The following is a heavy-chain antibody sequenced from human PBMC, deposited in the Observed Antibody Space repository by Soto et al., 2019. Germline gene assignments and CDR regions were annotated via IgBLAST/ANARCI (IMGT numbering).Heavy chain of an antibody. J-gene: IGHJ6*02. CDR1: GFTFTSSA. D-gene: IGHD6-13*01. CDR3: AAEGQIAAAGTGDYYYYGMDV. Sequence: SVKVSCKASGFTFTSSAMQWVRQARGQRLEWIGWIVVGSGNTNYAQKFQERVTVTRDMSTSTAYMELSSLRSEDTAVYYCAAEGQIAAAGTGDYYYYGMDVWGQGTTVTVSS. CDR2: IVVGSGNT. V-gene: IGHV1-58*02.